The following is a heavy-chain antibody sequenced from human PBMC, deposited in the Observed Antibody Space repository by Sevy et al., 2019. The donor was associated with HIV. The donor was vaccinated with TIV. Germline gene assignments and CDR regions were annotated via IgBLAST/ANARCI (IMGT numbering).Heavy chain of an antibody. Sequence: SKALSLTCTVSGGSITSLYWNWIRQPPGKGLEWIANIYYNGHINYNPSLKSRVTLSLDTSKNQFSLRLSSVTAADTAMYYCAGENAWGRGYSWGQGTLVTVSS. CDR3: AGENAWGRGYS. V-gene: IGHV4-59*08. CDR1: GGSITSLY. J-gene: IGHJ4*02. CDR2: IYYNGHI. D-gene: IGHD1-26*01.